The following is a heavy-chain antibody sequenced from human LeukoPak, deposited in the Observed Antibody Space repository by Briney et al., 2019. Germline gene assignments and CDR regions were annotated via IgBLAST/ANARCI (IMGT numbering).Heavy chain of an antibody. Sequence: SETLSLTCTVSGGSITSYYWSWIRQPPGKGLEWIGFIYYSGSTNYNPSLKSRVTISGDTSENQFSLKLCSVTAADTAVYYCARARLALYWGAFDIWGQGTMVTVSS. CDR2: IYYSGST. CDR3: ARARLALYWGAFDI. V-gene: IGHV4-59*13. D-gene: IGHD2-15*01. J-gene: IGHJ3*02. CDR1: GGSITSYY.